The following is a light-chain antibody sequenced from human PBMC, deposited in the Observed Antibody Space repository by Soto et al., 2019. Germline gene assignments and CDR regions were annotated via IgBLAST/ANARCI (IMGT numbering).Light chain of an antibody. CDR3: QQYNNWPT. Sequence: EIVLTQSPGTLSLSPGERATLSCRASQSVSSSYLAWYQQKPGQAPRILIYGASTRATGIPARFSGSGSGTEFTLTISSLQSEDFAVYYCQQYNNWPTFGQGTKVDIK. CDR2: GAS. V-gene: IGKV3-15*01. J-gene: IGKJ1*01. CDR1: QSVSSSY.